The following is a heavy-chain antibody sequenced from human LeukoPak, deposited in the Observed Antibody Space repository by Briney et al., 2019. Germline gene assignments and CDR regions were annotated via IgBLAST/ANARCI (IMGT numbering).Heavy chain of an antibody. J-gene: IGHJ6*02. CDR3: ARTVGLGYCSGGSCYTSPGYYYGMDV. V-gene: IGHV1-2*02. D-gene: IGHD2-15*01. Sequence: AASVKVSCKASGYTFTGYYMHWVRQAPGQGLEWMGWINPNSGGTNYAQKFQGGVTMTRDTSISTAYMELSRLRSDDTAVYYCARTVGLGYCSGGSCYTSPGYYYGMDVWGQGTTVTVSS. CDR1: GYTFTGYY. CDR2: INPNSGGT.